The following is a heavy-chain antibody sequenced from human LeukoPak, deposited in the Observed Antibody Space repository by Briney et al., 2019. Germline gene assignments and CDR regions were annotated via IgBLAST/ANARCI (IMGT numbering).Heavy chain of an antibody. CDR3: ARSHPDAFDI. CDR2: ISSSSSYI. J-gene: IGHJ3*02. CDR1: GFTFSSYS. Sequence: GGSLRLSCAASGFTFSSYSMNWVRQAPGKGLEWVSSISSSSSYIYYADPVKGRFTISRDNAKNSLYLQMNSLRAEDTAAYYCARSHPDAFDIWGQGTMVTVSS. V-gene: IGHV3-21*01.